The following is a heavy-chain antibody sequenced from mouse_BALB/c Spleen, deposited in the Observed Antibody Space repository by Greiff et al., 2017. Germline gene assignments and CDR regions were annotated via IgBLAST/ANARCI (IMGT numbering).Heavy chain of an antibody. CDR1: GDSITSGY. Sequence: EVKLQESGPSLVKPSQTLSLTCSVTGDSITSGYWNWIRKFPGNKLEYMGYISYSGSTYYNPSLKSRISITRDTSKNQYYLQLNSVTTEDTATYYCARYGTGTREVYFVYWGQGTTLTVSS. J-gene: IGHJ2*01. CDR3: ARYGTGTREVYFVY. CDR2: ISYSGST. V-gene: IGHV3-8*02. D-gene: IGHD4-1*01.